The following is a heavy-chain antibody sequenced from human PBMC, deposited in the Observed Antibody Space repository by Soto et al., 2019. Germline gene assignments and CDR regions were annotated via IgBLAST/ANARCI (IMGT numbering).Heavy chain of an antibody. CDR2: ISTGGGAM. V-gene: IGHV3-48*03. CDR1: GFTFSDYE. D-gene: IGHD5-18*01. CDR3: CVDTSMVKGKYFDN. J-gene: IGHJ4*02. Sequence: EAQLVEAGGGLVQPGGSLRLSCAASGFTFSDYEMNWVRQAPGKGLEWVSYISTGGGAMYYADSVKGRFTISRDNAKNSLYLQMNSLRAEDTAVYYCCVDTSMVKGKYFDNWGQGTLGTVSS.